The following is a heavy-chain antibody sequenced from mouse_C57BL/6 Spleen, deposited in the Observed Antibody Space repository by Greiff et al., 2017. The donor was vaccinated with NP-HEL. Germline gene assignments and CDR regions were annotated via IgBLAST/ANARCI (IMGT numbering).Heavy chain of an antibody. CDR1: GYTFTSYW. CDR2: IDPSDSET. V-gene: IGHV1-52*01. J-gene: IGHJ2*01. Sequence: QVQLQQPGAELVRPGSSVKLSCKASGYTFTSYWMHWVKQRPIQGLEWIGNIDPSDSETHYNQKFKDKATLTVDKSSSTAYMQLSSLTSEDSAVYYCARSPLYYGSSYYFDYWGQGTTLTVSS. D-gene: IGHD1-1*01. CDR3: ARSPLYYGSSYYFDY.